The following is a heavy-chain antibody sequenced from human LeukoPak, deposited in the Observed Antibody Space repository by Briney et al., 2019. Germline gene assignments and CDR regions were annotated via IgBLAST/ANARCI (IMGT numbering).Heavy chain of an antibody. V-gene: IGHV1-69*13. D-gene: IGHD3-10*01. CDR2: IIPIFGTA. J-gene: IGHJ6*02. CDR3: ARNGGPQVRDYYYGMDV. Sequence: ASVKVSCKASGGTSSSYAISWVRQAPGQGLEWMGGIIPIFGTANYAQKFQGRVTITADESTSTAYMELSSLRSEDTAVYYCARNGGPQVRDYYYGMDVWGQGTTVTVSS. CDR1: GGTSSSYA.